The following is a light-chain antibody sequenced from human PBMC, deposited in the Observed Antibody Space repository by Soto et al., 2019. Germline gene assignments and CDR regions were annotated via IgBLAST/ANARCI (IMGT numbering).Light chain of an antibody. J-gene: IGLJ7*01. Sequence: QSALTQPASVSGSPGQSITISCSGTTSDVGSYNLFSWYQQHPGKAPKLMIYEGSKRPSGVSNRFSGSKSGNTASLTISGLQAEDEADYYCCSYAGSSTYGVFGGGTQLTVL. CDR3: CSYAGSSTYGV. CDR2: EGS. V-gene: IGLV2-23*01. CDR1: TSDVGSYNL.